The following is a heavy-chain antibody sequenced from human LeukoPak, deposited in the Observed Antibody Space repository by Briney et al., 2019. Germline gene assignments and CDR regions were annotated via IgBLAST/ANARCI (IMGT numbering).Heavy chain of an antibody. CDR2: ISSSSSTI. CDR1: GFTFSSFG. CDR3: ARSLVVGATYPYH. V-gene: IGHV3-48*01. D-gene: IGHD1-26*01. J-gene: IGHJ5*02. Sequence: GGSLRLSCAAPGFTFSSFGMSWVRQAPGKGLEWVSYISSSSSTIYYADSVKGRFTISRDNAKNSLYLQLNSLRAEDTAVYYCARSLVVGATYPYHWGQGTLVTVSS.